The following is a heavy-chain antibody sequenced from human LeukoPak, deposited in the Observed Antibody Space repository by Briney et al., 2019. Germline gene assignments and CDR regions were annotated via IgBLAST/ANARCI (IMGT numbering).Heavy chain of an antibody. V-gene: IGHV4-4*07. CDR2: IYSSERT. J-gene: IGHJ4*02. CDR1: GDSITHYY. Sequence: SETLSLTCTVSGDSITHYYWSWIRQPAGKGLEWTGRIYSSERTNYNPSLKGRVTMSIDNSKNQFSLHINSVTAADTAVYYCARDHRRYFDYWGQGTLVTVSS. CDR3: ARDHRRYFDY.